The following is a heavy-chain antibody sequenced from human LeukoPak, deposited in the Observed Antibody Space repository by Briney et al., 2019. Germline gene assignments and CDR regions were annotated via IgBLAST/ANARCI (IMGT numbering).Heavy chain of an antibody. J-gene: IGHJ4*02. Sequence: ASVKVSCKASGYTFSGYYLHWVRQAPGQGLEWMGWINPNSGDTGYAQRFQGRVTMTRDTSISTAYMELSRLRSDDTAVYYCARESVQGYCSSTSCPCDYWGQGTLVTVSS. CDR3: ARESVQGYCSSTSCPCDY. CDR1: GYTFSGYY. D-gene: IGHD2-2*01. CDR2: INPNSGDT. V-gene: IGHV1-2*02.